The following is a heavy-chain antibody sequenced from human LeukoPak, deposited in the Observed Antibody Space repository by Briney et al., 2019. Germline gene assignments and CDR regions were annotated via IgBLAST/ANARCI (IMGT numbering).Heavy chain of an antibody. D-gene: IGHD1-1*01. CDR3: ARSGSGTTGGY. Sequence: GASVKVSCKASGFTFTGYYVQWVRQAPGQGLEWMGWISAYNDNTNYAQKLQGRVTMTTDTSTSTAYMELRSLRSDDTAVYYCARSGSGTTGGYWGQGTLVTVSS. V-gene: IGHV1-18*04. CDR2: ISAYNDNT. CDR1: GFTFTGYY. J-gene: IGHJ4*02.